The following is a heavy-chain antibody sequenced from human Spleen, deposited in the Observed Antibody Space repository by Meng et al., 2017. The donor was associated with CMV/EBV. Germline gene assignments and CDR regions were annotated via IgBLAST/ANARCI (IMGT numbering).Heavy chain of an antibody. J-gene: IGHJ4*02. CDR3: ARDNNWGPDY. CDR1: GYTFTAHY. D-gene: IGHD7-27*01. Sequence: ASMKVSCKASGYTFTAHYFHWVRQAPGQGLEWMGWIHPHRGDTNYAQQFQGRVTLTRDTSINTGYMELTRLTSDDTAVYYCARDNNWGPDYWGQGTLVTVS. CDR2: IHPHRGDT. V-gene: IGHV1-2*02.